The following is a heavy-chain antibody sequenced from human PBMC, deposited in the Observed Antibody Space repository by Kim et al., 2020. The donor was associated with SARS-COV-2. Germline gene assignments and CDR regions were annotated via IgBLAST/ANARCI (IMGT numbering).Heavy chain of an antibody. CDR3: ARGGSSSLGFDI. Sequence: DADSAKGRLTISRDNAKNTLYLRMNRLRAEDTAVYYCARGGSSSLGFDIWGQGTMVTVSS. D-gene: IGHD6-13*01. V-gene: IGHV3-74*01. J-gene: IGHJ3*02.